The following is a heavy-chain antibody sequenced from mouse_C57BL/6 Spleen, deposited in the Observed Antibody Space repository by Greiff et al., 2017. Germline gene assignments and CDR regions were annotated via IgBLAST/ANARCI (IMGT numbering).Heavy chain of an antibody. J-gene: IGHJ2*01. CDR2: IWSGGST. CDR1: GFSLTSYG. V-gene: IGHV2-2*01. CDR3: AAHYYGSSYYFDY. Sequence: VKLVESGPGLVQPSQSLSITCTVSGFSLTSYGVHWVRQSPGKGLEWLGVIWSGGSTDYNAAFISRLSISKDNSKSQVFFKMNSLQADDTAIYYCAAHYYGSSYYFDYWGQGTTLTVSS. D-gene: IGHD1-1*01.